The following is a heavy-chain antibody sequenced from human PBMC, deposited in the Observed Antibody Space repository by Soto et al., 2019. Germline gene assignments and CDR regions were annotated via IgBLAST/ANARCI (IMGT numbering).Heavy chain of an antibody. CDR2: IRSKAYGGTA. Sequence: PGGSLRLSCTSSGFTFGDYAMSWVRQAPGKGLEWVGFIRSKAYGGTAEYAASVKGRFTMSRDDSKSIAYLQMNSLKTEDTAVYYCVGDRGSYDAFDIWGQGTMVTVSS. CDR1: GFTFGDYA. D-gene: IGHD1-26*01. J-gene: IGHJ3*02. V-gene: IGHV3-49*04. CDR3: VGDRGSYDAFDI.